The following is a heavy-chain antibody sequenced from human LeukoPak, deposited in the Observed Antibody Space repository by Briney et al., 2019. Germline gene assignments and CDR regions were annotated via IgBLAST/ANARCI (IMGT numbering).Heavy chain of an antibody. D-gene: IGHD6-13*01. J-gene: IGHJ4*02. Sequence: PGGSLRLSCAASGFTFSDYYMSWIRQAPGKGLEWVSYISSSGSTIYYADSVKGRFTISRDNAKNSLYLQMNSLRAEDTAVYYCAKPLAAAGTGLFDCWGQGTLVTVSS. CDR3: AKPLAAAGTGLFDC. CDR2: ISSSGSTI. V-gene: IGHV3-11*01. CDR1: GFTFSDYY.